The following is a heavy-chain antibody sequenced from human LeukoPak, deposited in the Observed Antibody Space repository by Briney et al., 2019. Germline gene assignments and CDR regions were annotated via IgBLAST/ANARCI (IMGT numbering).Heavy chain of an antibody. Sequence: SETLSLTCAVYGGSFSGYYWSWIRQPPGKGLEWIGEINHSGSTNYNPSLKSRVTISVDTSKNQFSLKLSSVTAADTAVYYCARDHRTVTTYYYYYGMDVWGQGTTVTVSS. CDR1: GGSFSGYY. CDR2: INHSGST. V-gene: IGHV4-34*01. CDR3: ARDHRTVTTYYYYYGMDV. D-gene: IGHD4-17*01. J-gene: IGHJ6*02.